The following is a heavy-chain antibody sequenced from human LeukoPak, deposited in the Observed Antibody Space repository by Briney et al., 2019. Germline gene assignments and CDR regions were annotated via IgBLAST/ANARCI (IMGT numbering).Heavy chain of an antibody. CDR1: GYTLTELS. J-gene: IGHJ4*02. CDR2: FDPENGET. Sequence: GASVKVSCKVSGYTLTELSMHCVRQAPGKGLEWMGSFDPENGETLYAQEFQGRVTLTEDTSADTAYMELISLRSEDTAVYYCTRSAVVLPYYFDYWGQGTLVTVSS. CDR3: TRSAVVLPYYFDY. D-gene: IGHD3-22*01. V-gene: IGHV1-24*01.